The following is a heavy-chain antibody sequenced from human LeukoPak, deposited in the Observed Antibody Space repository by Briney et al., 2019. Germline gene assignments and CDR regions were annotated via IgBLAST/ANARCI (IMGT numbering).Heavy chain of an antibody. CDR3: ARREGGTTLDY. J-gene: IGHJ4*02. D-gene: IGHD1-26*01. CDR1: GFTFSSYW. V-gene: IGHV3-74*01. CDR2: ISGDGSST. Sequence: PGGSLRLSCAASGFTFSSYWMHWVRQAPGKGLVWVSYISGDGSSTTYADSVKGRFTISRDNAKNTLDLQMNSLRTEDTAVYYCARREGGTTLDYWGQGTLVTVSS.